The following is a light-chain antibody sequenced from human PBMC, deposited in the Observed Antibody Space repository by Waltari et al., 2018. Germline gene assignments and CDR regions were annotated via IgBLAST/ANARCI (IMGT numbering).Light chain of an antibody. CDR1: SSDVGGYNC. CDR2: DVS. J-gene: IGLJ2*01. CDR3: ISYSSSATGHVI. Sequence: SALTQPASVSGSPGQSITISCTGTSSDVGGYNCVSWFQQYPGKAPKLIMYDVSHRPSGVSIRFSDSKSGDTASLTISGLQADDEADYHCISYSSSATGHVIIGGGTKLTVL. V-gene: IGLV2-14*03.